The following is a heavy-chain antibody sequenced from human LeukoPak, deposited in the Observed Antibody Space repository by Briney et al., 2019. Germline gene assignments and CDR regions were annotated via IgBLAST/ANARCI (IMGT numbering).Heavy chain of an antibody. J-gene: IGHJ5*02. CDR3: ARDLNEGRDP. CDR2: IIPIFGIA. V-gene: IGHV1-69*04. D-gene: IGHD1-26*01. Sequence: GASVKDACKESGGTFSSYAISGLIQAPGQGLEWMGRIIPIFGIANYAQKFQGRVTITADKSTSTAYMELSSLRSEDTAVYYCARDLNEGRDPWGQGTLVAVSS. CDR1: GGTFSSYA.